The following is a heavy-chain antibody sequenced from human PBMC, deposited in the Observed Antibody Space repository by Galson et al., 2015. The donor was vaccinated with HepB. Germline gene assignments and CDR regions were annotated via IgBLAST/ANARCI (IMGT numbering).Heavy chain of an antibody. V-gene: IGHV3-66*02. CDR1: GFTVSFNY. CDR3: ASTRSSWYPYFDY. J-gene: IGHJ4*02. Sequence: SLRLSCAVSGFTVSFNYMSWVRQAPGKGLEWVSVIYSGGRAYYADSVKGRFTISRDNSKNTLYIQMNSLRAEDTAVYYCASTRSSWYPYFDYWGQGTLVTVSS. D-gene: IGHD6-13*01. CDR2: IYSGGRA.